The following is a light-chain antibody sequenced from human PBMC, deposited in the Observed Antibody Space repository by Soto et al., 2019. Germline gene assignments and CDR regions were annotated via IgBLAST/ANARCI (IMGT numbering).Light chain of an antibody. Sequence: DIQMPQSPSTLSASVGDRVTITCRASQSISSGLAWYQQKPGKAPKLLIYEASRLESGVPSRLSGSGSGAGFPRTISSLLPGDFAYYYCQQYNSYSWTFGRGTKVEIK. J-gene: IGKJ1*01. CDR1: QSISSG. V-gene: IGKV1-5*03. CDR3: QQYNSYSWT. CDR2: EAS.